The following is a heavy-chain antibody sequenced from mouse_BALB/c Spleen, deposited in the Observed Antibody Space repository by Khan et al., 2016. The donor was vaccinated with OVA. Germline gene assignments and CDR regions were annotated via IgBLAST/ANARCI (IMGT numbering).Heavy chain of an antibody. V-gene: IGHV9-3-1*01. Sequence: QLKESGPELKKPGETVKISCKASGYTFTNYGMNWVKQAPGKGLKWMGWINTYTGEPTYADDFKGRLAFSLETSASTAYLQINNLKNEDTATYFCARVGYNGTMAYWGQGTSVTVSS. CDR3: ARVGYNGTMAY. J-gene: IGHJ4*01. D-gene: IGHD2-14*01. CDR2: INTYTGEP. CDR1: GYTFTNYG.